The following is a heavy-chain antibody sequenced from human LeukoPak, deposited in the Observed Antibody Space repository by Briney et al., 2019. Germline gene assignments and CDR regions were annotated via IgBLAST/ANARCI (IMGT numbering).Heavy chain of an antibody. CDR2: IIPILGTA. D-gene: IGHD3-10*01. V-gene: IGHV1-69*13. Sequence: GASVKVSCKASGGTFSSYAISWVRQAPGQGLEWMGGIIPILGTANYAQKFQGRVTITADESTSTAYMELSSLRSEDTAVYYCARGEYGSGSYYFDYWGQGTLVTVSS. J-gene: IGHJ4*02. CDR3: ARGEYGSGSYYFDY. CDR1: GGTFSSYA.